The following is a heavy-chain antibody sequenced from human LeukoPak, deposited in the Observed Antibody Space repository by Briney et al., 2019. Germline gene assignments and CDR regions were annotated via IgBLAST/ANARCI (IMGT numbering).Heavy chain of an antibody. Sequence: GASVKVSCKASGYTFTSYGISWVRQAPGQRLEWMGWISAYNGNVNYAQKLQGRVTMTTDTSTSTAYMELRSLRSDDTAVYYCARVCSIGGDCSVDYWGQGTLVTVSS. CDR3: ARVCSIGGDCSVDY. D-gene: IGHD2-21*02. V-gene: IGHV1-18*01. CDR1: GYTFTSYG. J-gene: IGHJ4*02. CDR2: ISAYNGNV.